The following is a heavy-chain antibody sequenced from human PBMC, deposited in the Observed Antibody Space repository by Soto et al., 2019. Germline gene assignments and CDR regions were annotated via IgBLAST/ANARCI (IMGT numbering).Heavy chain of an antibody. J-gene: IGHJ5*02. V-gene: IGHV1-18*01. CDR2: ISAYNGDT. D-gene: IGHD4-4*01. Sequence: QVQLVQSGGEVKNPGASVKVSCKASGYTFNNYGISWVRQAPGQGLEWMGWISAYNGDTNYAQKVQGRATMTTDTSTITAYMELRSLRSDDTAVYYCARDSLGTETTSWLDPWGQGTLVTVSS. CDR3: ARDSLGTETTSWLDP. CDR1: GYTFNNYG.